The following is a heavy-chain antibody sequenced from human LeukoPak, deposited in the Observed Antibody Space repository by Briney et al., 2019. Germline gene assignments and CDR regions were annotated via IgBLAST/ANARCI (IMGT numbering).Heavy chain of an antibody. V-gene: IGHV1-2*02. CDR2: INPNSGGT. CDR3: ARDWFGFGSGGSCYLDY. CDR1: GYTFTGYY. D-gene: IGHD2-15*01. Sequence: ASVKVSCKASGYTFTGYYMHWVRQAPGQGLEWMGWINPNSGGTNYAQKFQGRVTMTRDTSISTAYMELSRLRSDDTAVYYCARDWFGFGSGGSCYLDYWSQGTLVTVSS. J-gene: IGHJ4*02.